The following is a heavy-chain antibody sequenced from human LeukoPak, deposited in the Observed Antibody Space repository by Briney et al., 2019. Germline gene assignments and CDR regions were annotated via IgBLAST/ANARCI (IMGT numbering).Heavy chain of an antibody. Sequence: PGGSLRLSCVASGFTFSTSGIHWVRQAPGKGLEWVAVIWYDGSNKYYVDSVKGRFTISRDNSKNTLYLQMSSLRAEDTAVYYCAKDTGTSSLSNWFDSWGQGTLVTVSS. J-gene: IGHJ5*01. V-gene: IGHV3-33*06. CDR2: IWYDGSNK. CDR3: AKDTGTSSLSNWFDS. D-gene: IGHD2/OR15-2a*01. CDR1: GFTFSTSG.